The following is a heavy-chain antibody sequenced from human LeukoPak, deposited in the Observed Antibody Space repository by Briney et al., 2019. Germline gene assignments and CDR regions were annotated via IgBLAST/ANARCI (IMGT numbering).Heavy chain of an antibody. J-gene: IGHJ3*02. V-gene: IGHV1-2*02. CDR3: ARQPYFDAFDI. CDR1: GYTFTGYY. CDR2: INPNSGGT. Sequence: ASVKVSCKASGYTFTGYYMHWVRQAPGQGLEWMGWINPNSGGTNYAQKFQGRVTTTRDTSISTAYMELSRLRSDDTAVYCCARQPYFDAFDIWGQGTMVTVPS. D-gene: IGHD2-21*01.